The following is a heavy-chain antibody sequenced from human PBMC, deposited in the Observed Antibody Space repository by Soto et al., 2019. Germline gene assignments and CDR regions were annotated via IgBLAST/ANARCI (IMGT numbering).Heavy chain of an antibody. CDR3: ARDKDSSARPRAKFDY. D-gene: IGHD6-19*01. CDR2: INPSDGTT. V-gene: IGHV1-46*01. Sequence: QGHLVQSGAEVKRPGASVRVSCESSGYMFTSYFIHWVRQAPGQGLEWVGVINPSDGTTTYAQKFQARITMPRDTAPTTVDMELSSLRSEDTAVYYCARDKDSSARPRAKFDYWGQGTLITVSS. J-gene: IGHJ4*02. CDR1: GYMFTSYF.